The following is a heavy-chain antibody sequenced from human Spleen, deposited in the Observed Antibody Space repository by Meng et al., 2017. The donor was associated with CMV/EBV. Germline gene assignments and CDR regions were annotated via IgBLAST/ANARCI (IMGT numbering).Heavy chain of an antibody. CDR2: IYPGDSDT. Sequence: GESLKISCQGSGYSFSDYWIAWVRQVPGKGLEWMGIIYPGDSDTKYSPSFQGRVTISADKSISTAYLQWSSLKASDTAMYYCAARPAAGDYFDYWGQGTLVTVSS. V-gene: IGHV5-51*01. J-gene: IGHJ4*02. CDR3: AARPAAGDYFDY. CDR1: GYSFSDYW. D-gene: IGHD6-25*01.